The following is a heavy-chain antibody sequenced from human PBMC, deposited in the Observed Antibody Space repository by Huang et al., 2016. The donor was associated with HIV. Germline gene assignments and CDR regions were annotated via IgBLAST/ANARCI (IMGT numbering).Heavy chain of an antibody. Sequence: EVQLVESGGGLVKPGGSLRLSCAASGFSLDSYNMYWVRETPGKGRQWVASISPSSSFIEYADSVKGRFSISRDNAKNSLYLQMNNLRGEDTAVYDCARDRGQQLSPFDSWGQGTLVTVSS. J-gene: IGHJ4*02. D-gene: IGHD6-13*01. CDR1: GFSLDSYN. CDR3: ARDRGQQLSPFDS. CDR2: ISPSSSFI. V-gene: IGHV3-21*01.